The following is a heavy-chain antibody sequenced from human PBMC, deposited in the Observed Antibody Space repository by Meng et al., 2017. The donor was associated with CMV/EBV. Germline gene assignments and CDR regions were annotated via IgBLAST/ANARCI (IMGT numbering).Heavy chain of an antibody. V-gene: IGHV4-39*07. CDR3: ARVRGTFDY. Sequence: QLQLAEPGPERGKPSATLSLTCTVSGGSISSSSYYWGWIRQPPGKGLEWIGSIYYSGSTYYNPSLKSRVTISVDTSKNQFSLKLSSVTAADTAVYYCARVRGTFDYWGQGTLVTVSS. D-gene: IGHD3-16*01. J-gene: IGHJ4*02. CDR1: GGSISSSSYY. CDR2: IYYSGST.